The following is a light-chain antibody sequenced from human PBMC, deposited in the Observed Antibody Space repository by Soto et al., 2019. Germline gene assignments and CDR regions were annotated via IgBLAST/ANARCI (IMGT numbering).Light chain of an antibody. J-gene: IGKJ1*01. CDR2: GAS. Sequence: DMVMTQSPSTLSVSPVERSTLSFRASQSVSSSLAWYQQKPGRSPRLLIYGASTRAIGIPARFSGSGSGTEFTLTISSLQSEDFAVYYCLQYNNWWTFGQGTKVDIK. CDR1: QSVSSS. V-gene: IGKV3-15*01. CDR3: LQYNNWWT.